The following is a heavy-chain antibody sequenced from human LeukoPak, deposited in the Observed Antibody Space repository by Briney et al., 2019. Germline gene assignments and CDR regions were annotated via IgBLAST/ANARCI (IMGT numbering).Heavy chain of an antibody. D-gene: IGHD3-10*01. Sequence: GASVKVSCKASGYTFTGYYMHWVRQAPGQGLEWMGWINPNSGGTNYAQKFQGRVTMTRDTSISTAYMELSSLRSEDTAVYYCARARYYYGSGTPFDYWGQGTLVTVSS. V-gene: IGHV1-2*02. J-gene: IGHJ4*02. CDR2: INPNSGGT. CDR1: GYTFTGYY. CDR3: ARARYYYGSGTPFDY.